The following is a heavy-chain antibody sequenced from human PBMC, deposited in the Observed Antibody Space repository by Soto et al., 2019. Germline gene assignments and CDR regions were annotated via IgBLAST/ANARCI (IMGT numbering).Heavy chain of an antibody. CDR3: ATDASGYSTFDN. V-gene: IGHV4-30-4*01. J-gene: IGHJ4*02. D-gene: IGHD3-3*01. CDR2: IFNSGRT. CDR1: GASVSSGDFY. Sequence: SETLSLTCSVSGASVSSGDFYWSWIRQPPGKGLEWIGYIFNSGRTYYTPSLKSRVTISLDTSKNQYSLMLTSVTVADTAVYFCATDASGYSTFDNWGLGTLVTVSS.